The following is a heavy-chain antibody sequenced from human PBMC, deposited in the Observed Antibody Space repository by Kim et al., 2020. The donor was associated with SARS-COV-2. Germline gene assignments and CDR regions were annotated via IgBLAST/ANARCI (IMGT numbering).Heavy chain of an antibody. D-gene: IGHD3-10*01. Sequence: SLKSPLTISVDTSTNQFSLKLSSVTAADTAVYYCARLEGGSGSYYNCFDPWGQGTLVTVSS. V-gene: IGHV4-31*01. J-gene: IGHJ5*02. CDR3: ARLEGGSGSYYNCFDP.